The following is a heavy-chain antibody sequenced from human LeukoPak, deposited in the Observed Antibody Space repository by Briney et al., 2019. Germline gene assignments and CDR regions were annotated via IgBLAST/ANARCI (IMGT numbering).Heavy chain of an antibody. CDR3: ARLTIFGVVTTYYYGMDV. D-gene: IGHD3-3*01. CDR2: ISAYNGNT. J-gene: IGHJ6*02. V-gene: IGHV1-18*01. CDR1: GYTFTSYG. Sequence: ASVKVSCKASGYTFTSYGISWVRQAPGQGLEWMGWISAYNGNTNYAQELQGRVTMTTDTSTSTAYMELRSLRSDDTAVYYCARLTIFGVVTTYYYGMDVWGQGTTVTVSS.